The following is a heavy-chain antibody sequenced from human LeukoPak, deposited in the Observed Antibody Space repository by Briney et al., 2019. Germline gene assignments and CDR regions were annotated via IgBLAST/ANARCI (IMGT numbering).Heavy chain of an antibody. Sequence: GGSLRLSCAASGFTFSSYGMHWVRQAPGKGLEWVAFIRYDGSNKYYADSVEGRFTISRDNSKNTLYLQMNSLRAEDTAVYYCYGSGSYYKEIGSPLFDYWGQGTLVTVSS. CDR2: IRYDGSNK. D-gene: IGHD3-10*01. CDR3: YGSGSYYKEIGSPLFDY. V-gene: IGHV3-30*02. CDR1: GFTFSSYG. J-gene: IGHJ4*02.